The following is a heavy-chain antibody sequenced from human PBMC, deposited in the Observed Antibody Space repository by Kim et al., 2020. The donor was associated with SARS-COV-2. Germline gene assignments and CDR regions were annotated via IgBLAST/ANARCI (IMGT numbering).Heavy chain of an antibody. CDR2: ISSSSSYI. D-gene: IGHD3-16*02. CDR1: GFTFSSYS. Sequence: GGSLRLSCAASGFTFSSYSMNWVRQAPGKGLEWVSSISSSSSYIYYADSVKGRFTISRDNAKNSLYLQMNSLRAEDTAVYYCASLRITFGGVIVPYFDYWGQGTLVTVSS. J-gene: IGHJ4*02. CDR3: ASLRITFGGVIVPYFDY. V-gene: IGHV3-21*04.